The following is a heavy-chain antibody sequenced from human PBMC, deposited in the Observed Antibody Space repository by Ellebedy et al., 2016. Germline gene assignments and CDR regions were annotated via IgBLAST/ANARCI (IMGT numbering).Heavy chain of an antibody. D-gene: IGHD7-27*01. Sequence: KVSXKGSGYSFTSYWIGWVRQMPGKGLEWMGRIDPSDSYTNYSPSFQGHVTISADKSISTAYLQWSSLKASDTAMYYCASLGRVDGMDVWGQGTTVTVSS. CDR3: ASLGRVDGMDV. V-gene: IGHV5-10-1*01. CDR1: GYSFTSYW. J-gene: IGHJ6*02. CDR2: IDPSDSYT.